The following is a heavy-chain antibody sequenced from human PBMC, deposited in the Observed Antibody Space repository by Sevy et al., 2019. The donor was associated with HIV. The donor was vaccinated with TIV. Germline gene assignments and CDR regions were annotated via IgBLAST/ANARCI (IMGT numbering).Heavy chain of an antibody. J-gene: IGHJ4*02. Sequence: GGSLRLSCAASGFSFSNYGMHWVRQAPGKGLEWVALIWYDGSSKYYADSVKGRLTISGDNSKNTLSLQMNSLRAEDTAVYYCARGADYFDSSGANFEYWGQGTLVTVSS. CDR1: GFSFSNYG. CDR3: ARGADYFDSSGANFEY. D-gene: IGHD3-22*01. V-gene: IGHV3-33*01. CDR2: IWYDGSSK.